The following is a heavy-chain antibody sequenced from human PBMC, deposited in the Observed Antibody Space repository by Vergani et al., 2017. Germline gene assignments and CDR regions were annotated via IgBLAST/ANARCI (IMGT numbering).Heavy chain of an antibody. J-gene: IGHJ5*02. Sequence: EVQLVESGGGLVQPGGSLRLSCAASGFTFSSYSMNWVRQAPGKGLEWVSYISSSSSTIYYADSVKGRFTISRDNAKNSLYLQMNSLRAEDTAVYYCARDQDSGYDWGFDPWGQGTLVTVSS. D-gene: IGHD5-12*01. V-gene: IGHV3-48*04. CDR3: ARDQDSGYDWGFDP. CDR1: GFTFSSYS. CDR2: ISSSSSTI.